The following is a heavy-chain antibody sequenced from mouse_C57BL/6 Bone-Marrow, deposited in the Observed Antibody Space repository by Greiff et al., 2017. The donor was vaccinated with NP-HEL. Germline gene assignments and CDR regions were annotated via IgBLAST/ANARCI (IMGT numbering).Heavy chain of an antibody. CDR1: GYAFTNYL. J-gene: IGHJ1*03. D-gene: IGHD1-1*01. CDR3: ARSYYYGSSFYWYFDV. Sequence: VQLQQSGAELVRPGTSVKVSCKASGYAFTNYLIEWVKQRPGQGLEWIGVINPGSGGTNYNEKFKGKATLTADKSSSTAYMQLSSLTSEDSAVYCGARSYYYGSSFYWYFDVWGRGTTVTVSS. V-gene: IGHV1-54*01. CDR2: INPGSGGT.